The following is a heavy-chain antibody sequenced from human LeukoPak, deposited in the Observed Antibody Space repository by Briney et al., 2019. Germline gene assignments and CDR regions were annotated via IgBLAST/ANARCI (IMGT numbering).Heavy chain of an antibody. CDR1: GYTFTSYD. CDR3: ARVREIAARHPFDY. CDR2: MNPNSGNT. V-gene: IGHV1-8*01. Sequence: ASVKVSCKASGYTFTSYDINWVRQASGQGLEWMGWMNPNSGNTGYAQKFQGRVTMTRNTSINTAYMELSSLRPEDTAVYYCARVREIAARHPFDYWGQGTLVTVSS. J-gene: IGHJ4*02. D-gene: IGHD6-6*01.